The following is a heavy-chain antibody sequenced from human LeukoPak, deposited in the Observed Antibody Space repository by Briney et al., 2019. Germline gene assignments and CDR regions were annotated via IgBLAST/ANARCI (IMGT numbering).Heavy chain of an antibody. Sequence: SETLSLTCTVSGGSISSSSYYWGWIRQPPGKGLEWIGSIYYSGSTYYNPSLKSRVTISVDTSKNQFSLKLSSVTAADTAVYYCARHGLKQLYDYWGQGTLVTVSS. CDR1: GGSISSSSYY. V-gene: IGHV4-39*01. CDR2: IYYSGST. D-gene: IGHD6-6*01. J-gene: IGHJ4*02. CDR3: ARHGLKQLYDY.